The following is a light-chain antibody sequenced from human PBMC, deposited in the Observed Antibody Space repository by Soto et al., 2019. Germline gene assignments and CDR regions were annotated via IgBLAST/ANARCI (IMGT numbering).Light chain of an antibody. CDR1: QSIGSW. CDR2: KAS. V-gene: IGKV1-5*03. Sequence: DIQMTQSPSTLFASVGDRVTITCRASQSIGSWLAWYQQKPGKAPKLLIYKASSLQSGVPPRFSGSGSGTEFTLTISSLQPDDFATYYCQQYSSYSWTFGLGTKVEIK. J-gene: IGKJ1*01. CDR3: QQYSSYSWT.